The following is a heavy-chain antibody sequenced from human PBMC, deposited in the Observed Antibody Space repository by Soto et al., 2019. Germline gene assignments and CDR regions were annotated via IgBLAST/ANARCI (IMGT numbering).Heavy chain of an antibody. CDR2: ISSDGSYQ. D-gene: IGHD1-26*01. CDR1: GFTFSSDG. J-gene: IGHJ3*01. CDR3: AKAEISKIIPTAAFNF. Sequence: GGSLRLSCAVSGFTFSSDGMHWVRQAPGKGLARVAVISSDGSYQYYVDSVKGRFTISRDTSKNTLYLQINSLRAEDTAVYSLAKAEISKIIPTAAFNFWGQGTMVTVS. V-gene: IGHV3-30*18.